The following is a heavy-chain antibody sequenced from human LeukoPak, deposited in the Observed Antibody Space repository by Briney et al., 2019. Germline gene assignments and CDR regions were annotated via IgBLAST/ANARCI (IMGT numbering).Heavy chain of an antibody. CDR3: ARGGYSHYDY. V-gene: IGHV3-21*01. Sequence: GGSLRLSCAASEFTFSSYRMDWVRQAPGKGLEWVASISSGSIEIYYADAVKGRFTISRDNAKNSLYLQMSSLRGEDTAVYYCARGGYSHYDYWGPGTLVTVSS. CDR2: ISSGSIEI. CDR1: EFTFSSYR. D-gene: IGHD6-13*01. J-gene: IGHJ4*02.